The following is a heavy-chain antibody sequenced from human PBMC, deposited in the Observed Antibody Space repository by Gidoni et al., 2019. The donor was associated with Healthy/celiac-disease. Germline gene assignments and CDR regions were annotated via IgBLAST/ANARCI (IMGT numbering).Heavy chain of an antibody. CDR1: AYSISSGYY. J-gene: IGHJ4*02. D-gene: IGHD4-17*01. CDR2: IYHSGST. Sequence: QVQLQESGPGLVKPSETLSLTCAVSAYSISSGYYWGWIRQPPGKGLEWIGSIYHSGSTYYNPSLKSRVTISVDTSKNQFSLKLSSVTAADTAVYYCARDDYGDYGEGDYWGQGTLVTVSS. V-gene: IGHV4-38-2*01. CDR3: ARDDYGDYGEGDY.